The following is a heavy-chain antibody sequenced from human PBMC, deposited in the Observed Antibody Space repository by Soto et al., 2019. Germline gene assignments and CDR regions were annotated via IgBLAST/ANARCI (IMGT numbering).Heavy chain of an antibody. D-gene: IGHD6-19*01. CDR2: INAGNGNT. CDR3: ARDLGGWPDY. J-gene: IGHJ4*02. V-gene: IGHV1-3*01. CDR1: GYTFTSYA. Sequence: QVQLVQSGAEVKKPGASVKVSCKASGYTFTSYAIHWVRQAPGQRLEWMGWINAGNGNTKYSQKFQERVTITRDTTASTAYVELRSLRSEDTAVYYCARDLGGWPDYWGQGTLVTVSS.